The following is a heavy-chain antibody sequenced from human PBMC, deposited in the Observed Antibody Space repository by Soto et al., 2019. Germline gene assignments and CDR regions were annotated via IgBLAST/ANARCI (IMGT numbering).Heavy chain of an antibody. CDR2: ISGSGGST. D-gene: IGHD2-15*01. CDR3: AKDLADIVVVVAASFAFDI. Sequence: GGSLRLSCAASGFTFSSYAMSWVRQAPGKGLEWVSAISGSGGSTYYADSVKGRFTISRDNSKNTLYLQMNSLRAEDTAVYYCAKDLADIVVVVAASFAFDIWGQGTMVTVS. V-gene: IGHV3-23*01. J-gene: IGHJ3*02. CDR1: GFTFSSYA.